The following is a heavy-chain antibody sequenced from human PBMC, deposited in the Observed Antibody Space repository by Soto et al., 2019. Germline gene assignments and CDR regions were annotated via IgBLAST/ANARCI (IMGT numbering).Heavy chain of an antibody. Sequence: LRLSCAASVFTFSIYGMHCVRQAPVKGLDWVAVIWYDGSNKYYADSVKGRFTISRDNSKDTLYLQMNSLRAEDTAVYYCARLTVVRRGGGGPMDVWGQGTTVTVSS. CDR2: IWYDGSNK. CDR1: VFTFSIYG. D-gene: IGHD2-15*01. CDR3: ARLTVVRRGGGGPMDV. J-gene: IGHJ6*02. V-gene: IGHV3-33*01.